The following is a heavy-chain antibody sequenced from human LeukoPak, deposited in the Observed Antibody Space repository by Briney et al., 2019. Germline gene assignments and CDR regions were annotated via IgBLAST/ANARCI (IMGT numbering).Heavy chain of an antibody. Sequence: GGSLRLSCAASGFTFSSYSMNWVRQAPGKGLEWVSSIISSGTYIYYADSVKGRFTISRDNAKNSLYLQMNSLRAEDTAVYYCARDSGGYCSGGSCYSGWSDYWGQGTLVTVSS. CDR1: GFTFSSYS. CDR2: IISSGTYI. CDR3: ARDSGGYCSGGSCYSGWSDY. V-gene: IGHV3-21*01. D-gene: IGHD2-15*01. J-gene: IGHJ4*02.